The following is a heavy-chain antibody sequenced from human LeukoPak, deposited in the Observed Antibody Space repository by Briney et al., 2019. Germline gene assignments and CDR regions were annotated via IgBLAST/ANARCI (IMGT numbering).Heavy chain of an antibody. V-gene: IGHV3-7*03. Sequence: QPGGSLRLSSAASGFTFSSYWMNWARQAPGKGLEWVASINHNGNVNYYVDSVKGRFTISRDNAKNSLYLQMSNLRAEDTAVYFCARGGGLDVWGQGATVTVSS. CDR2: INHNGNVN. D-gene: IGHD3-16*01. J-gene: IGHJ6*02. CDR3: ARGGGLDV. CDR1: GFTFSSYW.